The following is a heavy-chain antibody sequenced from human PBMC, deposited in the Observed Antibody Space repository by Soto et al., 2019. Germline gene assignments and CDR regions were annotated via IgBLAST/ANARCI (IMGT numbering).Heavy chain of an antibody. CDR1: GYSFSSYW. D-gene: IGHD2-15*01. Sequence: EVQLVQSGAEVKKPGESLKISCKGSGYSFSSYWISWVRQMPGEGLEWMGKIDPSDSYTSYSPSFQGHVTISADKSISTVYVKWSSLKASDTAMYYCARRTQYCSGSSCYLYFDYWGQGTLVTVSS. CDR3: ARRTQYCSGSSCYLYFDY. V-gene: IGHV5-10-1*03. CDR2: IDPSDSYT. J-gene: IGHJ4*02.